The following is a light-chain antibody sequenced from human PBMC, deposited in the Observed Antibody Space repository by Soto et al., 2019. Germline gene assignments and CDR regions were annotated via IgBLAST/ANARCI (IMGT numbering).Light chain of an antibody. CDR3: QSYDTSLSASV. CDR2: DNT. CDR1: RSNIGAGYA. J-gene: IGLJ2*01. V-gene: IGLV1-40*01. Sequence: QSVLTQPPSVSGAPGQRVTISCTGSRSNIGAGYAVHWYQQLPGTAPKLLIYDNTNRPSGVPDRFSASESGTSASLDITGLQSEDEADYYCQSYDTSLSASVFGGGTQLTVL.